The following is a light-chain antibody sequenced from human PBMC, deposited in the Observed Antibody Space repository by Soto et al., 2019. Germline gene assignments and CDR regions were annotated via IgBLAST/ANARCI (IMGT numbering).Light chain of an antibody. CDR1: QSITIW. J-gene: IGKJ5*01. CDR2: DAS. V-gene: IGKV1-5*01. CDR3: QQFHSFPIT. Sequence: DIQMTQSPSTLSASAGDRVTITCRASQSITIWLAWYQQKPGKAPKLLLYDASTLESGVPSRFSGSGSGTEFTLTISSLQPDYFATYYCQQFHSFPITFGQGTRLEIK.